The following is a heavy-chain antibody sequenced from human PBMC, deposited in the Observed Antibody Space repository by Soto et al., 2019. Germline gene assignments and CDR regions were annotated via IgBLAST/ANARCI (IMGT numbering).Heavy chain of an antibody. CDR2: ISSSSSYI. Sequence: GGSLRLSCAASGFTFSSYSMNWVRQAPGKGLEWVSSISSSSSYIYYADSVKGRFTISRDNAKNSLYLQMNSLRAEDTAVYYCARYSSGWYTDVWGKGTTVTVSS. CDR3: ARYSSGWYTDV. J-gene: IGHJ6*04. V-gene: IGHV3-21*01. D-gene: IGHD6-19*01. CDR1: GFTFSSYS.